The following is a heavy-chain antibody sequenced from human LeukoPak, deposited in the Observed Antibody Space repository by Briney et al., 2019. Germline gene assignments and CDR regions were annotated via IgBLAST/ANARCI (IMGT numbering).Heavy chain of an antibody. D-gene: IGHD4-23*01. CDR3: ASDPTTVVTTPYYFDD. CDR1: GGSFIGYH. V-gene: IGHV4-34*01. CDR2: INHSGST. J-gene: IGHJ4*02. Sequence: SETLSLTCAVSGGSFIGYHWNWIRQPPGKGLEWIGEINHSGSTNYNPSLKSRVTISVDTSKNQFSLKLRSVTAADTAVYYCASDPTTVVTTPYYFDDWGQGTLVTVSS.